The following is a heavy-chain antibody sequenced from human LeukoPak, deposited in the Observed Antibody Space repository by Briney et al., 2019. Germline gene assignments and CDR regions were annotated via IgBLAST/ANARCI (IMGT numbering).Heavy chain of an antibody. CDR3: ARGITGYSSGRRFDP. Sequence: ASVKVSCKASGYSFTSNDINWVRQATGQGLEWMGWMNPNSGNTGYAQNFQGRVTMTRNTSISTAYMELSSLRSEDTAVYYCARGITGYSSGRRFDPWGQGTLVTVSS. J-gene: IGHJ5*02. V-gene: IGHV1-8*01. CDR2: MNPNSGNT. D-gene: IGHD6-19*01. CDR1: GYSFTSND.